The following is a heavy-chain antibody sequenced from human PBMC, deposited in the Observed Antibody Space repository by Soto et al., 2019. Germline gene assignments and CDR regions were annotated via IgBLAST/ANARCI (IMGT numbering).Heavy chain of an antibody. Sequence: EVQLVESGGDLVQPGGSLRLSCAASGFNFSAYSMNWVRQAPGKGLEWASYISGSSSSIYHADSVKGRFTISRDNAKNSVYLQMNSLRDEDTAVYYCAREFAGAVDYWGQGTLVTVSS. CDR1: GFNFSAYS. V-gene: IGHV3-48*02. CDR3: AREFAGAVDY. J-gene: IGHJ4*02. CDR2: ISGSSSSI. D-gene: IGHD3-16*01.